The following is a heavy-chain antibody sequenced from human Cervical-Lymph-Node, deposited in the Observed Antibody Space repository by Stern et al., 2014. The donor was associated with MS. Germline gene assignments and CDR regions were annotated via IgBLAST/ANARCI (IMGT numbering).Heavy chain of an antibody. CDR2: ISGSGGST. CDR3: AKDSENYDYVWGSLDY. CDR1: GFTFSSYA. Sequence: EVQLVESGGGLVQPGGSLRLSCAASGFTFSSYAMSWVRQAPGKGLEWVSAISGSGGSTYYADSVKGRFTISRDNSKNTLYLQMNSLRAEDTAVYYCAKDSENYDYVWGSLDYWGQGTLVTVSS. J-gene: IGHJ4*02. D-gene: IGHD3-16*01. V-gene: IGHV3-23*04.